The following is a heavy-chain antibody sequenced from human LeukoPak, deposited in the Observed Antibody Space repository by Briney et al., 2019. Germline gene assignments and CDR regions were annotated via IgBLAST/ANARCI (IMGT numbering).Heavy chain of an antibody. V-gene: IGHV3-30*02. J-gene: IGHJ4*02. CDR2: IRYDGSNK. CDR3: ARPYNWNALSHFDY. D-gene: IGHD1-20*01. Sequence: GGSLRLSCAASGFTFSSYGMHWVRQAPGKGLEGVAFIRYDGSNKYYADSVKGRFTISRDNSKNTLYLQMNSLRAEDTAVYYCARPYNWNALSHFDYWGQGTLVTVSS. CDR1: GFTFSSYG.